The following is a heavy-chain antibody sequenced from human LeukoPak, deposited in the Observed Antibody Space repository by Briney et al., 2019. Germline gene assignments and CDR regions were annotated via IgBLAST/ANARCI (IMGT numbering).Heavy chain of an antibody. CDR1: GFTFSDYY. J-gene: IGHJ3*02. V-gene: IGHV3-11*01. D-gene: IGHD3-9*01. CDR3: ARDWFDYDILTGYTTDAFDI. Sequence: GGSLRLSCAASGFTFSDYYMSWIRQAPGKGLEWVSYISSSGSTIYYADSVKGRFTISRDNAKNSLYLQMNSLRAEDTAVYYCARDWFDYDILTGYTTDAFDIWGQGTMVTVSS. CDR2: ISSSGSTI.